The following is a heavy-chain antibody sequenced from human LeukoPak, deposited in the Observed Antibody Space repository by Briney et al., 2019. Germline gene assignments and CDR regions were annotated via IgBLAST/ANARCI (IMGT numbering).Heavy chain of an antibody. Sequence: IPSETLSLTCTVSGGSISSYCWSWIRQPPGKGLEWIGYIYYSGSTNYNPSLKSRVTISVDTSKNQFSLKLSSVTAADTAVYYCARVSIVATRLLYYFDYWGQGTLVTVSS. CDR3: ARVSIVATRLLYYFDY. CDR2: IYYSGST. D-gene: IGHD5-12*01. CDR1: GGSISSYC. V-gene: IGHV4-59*12. J-gene: IGHJ4*02.